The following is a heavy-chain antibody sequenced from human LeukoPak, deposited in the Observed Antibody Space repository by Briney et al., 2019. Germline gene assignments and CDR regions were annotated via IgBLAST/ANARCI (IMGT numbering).Heavy chain of an antibody. Sequence: GGPLRLSCAASGFTFNSYSMNWVRQAPGKGLEWVSCISSSSSYKYYADSVKGRFTISRDNAKNSLYLQMSSLRAEDTAVYYCARVEYTSGWYAIDYWGQGTLVTVSS. CDR1: GFTFNSYS. V-gene: IGHV3-21*01. CDR2: ISSSSSYK. D-gene: IGHD6-19*01. J-gene: IGHJ4*02. CDR3: ARVEYTSGWYAIDY.